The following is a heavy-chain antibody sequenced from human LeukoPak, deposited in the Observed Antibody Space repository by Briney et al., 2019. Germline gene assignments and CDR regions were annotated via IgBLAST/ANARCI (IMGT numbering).Heavy chain of an antibody. CDR2: IRSKAYGGTT. J-gene: IGHJ4*02. CDR1: GFTFGDYA. V-gene: IGHV3-49*04. Sequence: PGGSLRLSCTASGFTFGDYAMTWVRQAPGKGLEWVGFIRSKAYGGTTEYAASVKGRFTISIDDSKSIASLQMNSLKTEDTGVYYCSSTPRRACSDYWGQGTLVTVSS. D-gene: IGHD2-21*02. CDR3: SSTPRRACSDY.